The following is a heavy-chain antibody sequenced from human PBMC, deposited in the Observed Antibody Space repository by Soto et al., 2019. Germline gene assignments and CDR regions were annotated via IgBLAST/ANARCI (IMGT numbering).Heavy chain of an antibody. D-gene: IGHD2-15*01. CDR2: ISAYNGNT. V-gene: IGHV1-18*01. Sequence: ASVKVSCKASGYTFTSYDIKWVRQAPGQGLEWMGWISAYNGNTNYAQKLQGRVTMTTDTSTSTAYMELRSLRSDDTAVYYCAREGSYKNYYYYGMDVWGQGTTVTVSS. CDR1: GYTFTSYD. CDR3: AREGSYKNYYYYGMDV. J-gene: IGHJ6*02.